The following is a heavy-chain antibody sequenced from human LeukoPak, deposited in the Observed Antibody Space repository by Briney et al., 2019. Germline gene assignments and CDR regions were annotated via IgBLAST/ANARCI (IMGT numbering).Heavy chain of an antibody. CDR3: ASSRRDGYNYTWHFDL. V-gene: IGHV4-59*01. Sequence: PSETLSLTCTVSGGSIGSDYWSWIRQPPGKGLEWIGYIYYSGGTNYNPSLKSRVTMSVDTSKNQFSLNMNSVTAADTAVYYCASSRRDGYNYTWHFDLWGRGTLVTVSS. D-gene: IGHD5-24*01. CDR1: GGSIGSDY. J-gene: IGHJ2*01. CDR2: IYYSGGT.